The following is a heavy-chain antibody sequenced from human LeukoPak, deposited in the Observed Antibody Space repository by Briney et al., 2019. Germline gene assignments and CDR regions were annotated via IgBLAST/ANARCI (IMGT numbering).Heavy chain of an antibody. J-gene: IGHJ4*02. CDR3: ARDILALEGDYLFDY. D-gene: IGHD4-17*01. CDR2: IIPIFGTA. V-gene: IGHV1-69*05. Sequence: SVEVSCKASGGTFSSYAISWVRQAPGQGLEWMGRIIPIFGTANYAQKFQGRVTITTDESTSTAYMELSSLRSEDTAVYYCARDILALEGDYLFDYWGQGTLVTVSS. CDR1: GGTFSSYA.